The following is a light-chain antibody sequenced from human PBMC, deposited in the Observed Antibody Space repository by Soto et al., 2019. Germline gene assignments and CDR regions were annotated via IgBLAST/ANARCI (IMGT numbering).Light chain of an antibody. CDR1: QSISSY. Sequence: DIQMTQSPSSLSASVGDRVTITCRASQSISSYLNWYQQKPGKAPKLLIYAASSLQSGVPSRFSGSGSGTDFTLNISSLQPEDFATDYCQQSYSTPITFGQGTRLEI. CDR3: QQSYSTPIT. J-gene: IGKJ5*01. CDR2: AAS. V-gene: IGKV1-39*01.